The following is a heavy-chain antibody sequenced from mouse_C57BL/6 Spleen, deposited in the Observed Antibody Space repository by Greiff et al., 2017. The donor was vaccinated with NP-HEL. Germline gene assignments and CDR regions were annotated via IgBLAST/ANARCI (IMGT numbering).Heavy chain of an antibody. CDR3: ARDREYYYGSSYGWYFDV. D-gene: IGHD1-1*01. J-gene: IGHJ1*03. CDR1: GFTFSDYY. V-gene: IGHV5-16*01. Sequence: DVHLVESEGGLVQPGSSMKLSCTASGFTFSDYYMAWVRQVPEKGLEWVANINYDGSSTYYLDSLKSRFIISRDNAKNILYLQMSSLKSEDTATYYCARDREYYYGSSYGWYFDVWGTGTTVTVSS. CDR2: INYDGSST.